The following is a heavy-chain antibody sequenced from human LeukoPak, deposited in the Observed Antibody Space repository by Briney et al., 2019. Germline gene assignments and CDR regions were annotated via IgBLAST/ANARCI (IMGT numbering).Heavy chain of an antibody. Sequence: PGGSLRLSCAASGFTVSSNYMSWVRQAPGKGLEWVSVIYSGGSTYYADSVKGRFTISRGNSKNTLYLQMNSLRAEDTAVYYCARGIGGSRYFDWLPSCAFDIWGQGTMVTVSS. D-gene: IGHD3-9*01. J-gene: IGHJ3*02. CDR2: IYSGGST. CDR3: ARGIGGSRYFDWLPSCAFDI. CDR1: GFTVSSNY. V-gene: IGHV3-53*01.